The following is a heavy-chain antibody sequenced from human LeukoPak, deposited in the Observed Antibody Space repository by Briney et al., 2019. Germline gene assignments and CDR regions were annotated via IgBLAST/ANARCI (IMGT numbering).Heavy chain of an antibody. D-gene: IGHD1-26*01. J-gene: IGHJ6*03. CDR2: IDEDGREK. CDR3: VRGQQSGRSEYSYYYMDM. CDR1: EFTFSGTL. Sequence: GWALRLSCVVSEFTFSGTLMSWVRQAAGRELEGVANIDEDGREKNYVDSVKGRFTNSRDNCKNALFLEMSSLRVDDTAVYCCVRGQQSGRSEYSYYYMDMWGNGTTVTVSS. V-gene: IGHV3-7*01.